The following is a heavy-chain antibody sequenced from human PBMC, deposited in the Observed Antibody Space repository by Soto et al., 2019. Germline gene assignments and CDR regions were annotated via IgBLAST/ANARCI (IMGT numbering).Heavy chain of an antibody. J-gene: IGHJ6*02. Sequence: QVQLVQSGAEVKKPGSSVKVSCKVSRGTFSNYAIDWVRLAPGHGLEWMGGIVPIFGTTYYTQKVTGRATNIADASNTTADLEMSTLRSEDTAIYSCARVAAVAGLYISLGLDVWGQGTAVTVSS. CDR3: ARVAAVAGLYISLGLDV. CDR2: IVPIFGTT. V-gene: IGHV1-69*12. D-gene: IGHD6-19*01. CDR1: RGTFSNYA.